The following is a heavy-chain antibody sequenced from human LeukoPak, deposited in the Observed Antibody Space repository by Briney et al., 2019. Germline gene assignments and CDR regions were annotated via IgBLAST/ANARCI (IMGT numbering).Heavy chain of an antibody. CDR3: ARCYYDSSGYLTP. J-gene: IGHJ5*02. CDR2: INHSGGT. CDR1: GGSISSYY. V-gene: IGHV4-34*01. Sequence: SETLSLTCTVSGGSISSYYWSWIRQPPGKGLEWIGEINHSGGTNYNPSLKSRVTISVDTSKNQFSLKLSSVTAADTAVYYCARCYYDSSGYLTPWGQGTLVTVSS. D-gene: IGHD3-22*01.